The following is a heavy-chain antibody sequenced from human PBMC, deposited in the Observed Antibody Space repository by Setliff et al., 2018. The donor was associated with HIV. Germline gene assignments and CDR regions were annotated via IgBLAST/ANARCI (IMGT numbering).Heavy chain of an antibody. CDR2: IHNTGST. CDR3: ARDVGEQLDV. Sequence: SETLSLTCTVSGGSTSSYFWSWIRQSPGKGLEWIGYIHNTGSTDSNPSLKSRVTMSVDTSKNQFSLKLSSVTAADTAAYYCARDVGEQLDVWGKGTTVTVSS. V-gene: IGHV4-59*01. J-gene: IGHJ6*04. CDR1: GGSTSSYF.